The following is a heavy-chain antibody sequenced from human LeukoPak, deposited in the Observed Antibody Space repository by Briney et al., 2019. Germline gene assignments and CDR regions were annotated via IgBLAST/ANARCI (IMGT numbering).Heavy chain of an antibody. V-gene: IGHV3-23*01. D-gene: IGHD3-10*01. J-gene: IGHJ4*02. Sequence: HSGGSLRLSCAASGFTFSSYAMSWVRQAPGKGLEWVSAISGSGGSTYYADSVKGRFTISRDNSKNTLYLQMNSLRAEDTAVYYCAKSPPYYGSGSYKTPFDYWGQGTLVTVSS. CDR2: ISGSGGST. CDR1: GFTFSSYA. CDR3: AKSPPYYGSGSYKTPFDY.